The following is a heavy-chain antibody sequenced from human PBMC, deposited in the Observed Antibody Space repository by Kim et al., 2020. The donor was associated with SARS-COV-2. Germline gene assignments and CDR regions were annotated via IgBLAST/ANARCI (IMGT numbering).Heavy chain of an antibody. J-gene: IGHJ4*02. V-gene: IGHV5-51*01. Sequence: PSFQGQVTISADKSISTAYLQWRSLKASDTAMYYCARLFDSDYGDHGFDYWGQGTLVTVSS. D-gene: IGHD4-17*01. CDR3: ARLFDSDYGDHGFDY.